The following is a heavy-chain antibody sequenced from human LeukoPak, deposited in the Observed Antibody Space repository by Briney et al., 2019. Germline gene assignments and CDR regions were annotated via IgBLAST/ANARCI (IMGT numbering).Heavy chain of an antibody. CDR3: AGIPIWFGELLGASWFDP. D-gene: IGHD3-10*01. Sequence: SETLSLTCAVYGGSFSEYYWSWIRQPPGKGLEWIGSIYYSGSTYYNPSLKSRVTISVDTSKNQFSLKLSSVTAADTAVYYCAGIPIWFGELLGASWFDPWGQGTLVTVSS. CDR2: IYYSGST. CDR1: GGSFSEYY. V-gene: IGHV4-34*01. J-gene: IGHJ5*02.